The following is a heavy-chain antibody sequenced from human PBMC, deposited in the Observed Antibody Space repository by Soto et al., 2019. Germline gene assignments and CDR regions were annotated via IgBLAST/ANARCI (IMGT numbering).Heavy chain of an antibody. CDR3: ARDRGYCSGGSCLYNYYYGMDV. CDR1: GGSISSYY. V-gene: IGHV4-4*07. Sequence: PSETLSLTCTVSGGSISSYYWSWIRQPAGKGLEWIGRIYTSGSTNYNPSLKSRVTMSVDKSKNQFSLKLSSVTAADTAVYYCARDRGYCSGGSCLYNYYYGMDVWGQGTTVTVSS. J-gene: IGHJ6*02. CDR2: IYTSGST. D-gene: IGHD2-15*01.